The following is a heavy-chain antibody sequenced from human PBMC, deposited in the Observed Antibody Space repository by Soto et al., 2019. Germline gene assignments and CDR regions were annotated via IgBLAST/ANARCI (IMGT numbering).Heavy chain of an antibody. CDR3: AREGKPGIIDY. V-gene: IGHV3-74*01. CDR2: INLVGGFT. J-gene: IGHJ4*02. CDR1: GYTFSSYW. Sequence: EVRLVESGGDLVQPGGSLRLSCAASGYTFSSYWIHWVRQAPGKGLVWLSRINLVGGFTNYADSVKDRFIISRDNAKNTLFLQMNSLRGEDTAVYYCAREGKPGIIDYWGQGTLVTVSS. D-gene: IGHD3-10*01.